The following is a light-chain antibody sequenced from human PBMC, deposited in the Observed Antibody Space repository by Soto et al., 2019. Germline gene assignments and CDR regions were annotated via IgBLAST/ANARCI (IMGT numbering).Light chain of an antibody. CDR3: AAGDDGLGVVV. CDR1: SSNIGSNY. V-gene: IGLV1-47*01. CDR2: RNN. Sequence: QSVLTQPPSASGTPGQRVTISCSGSSSNIGSNYVYWYQQLPGTAPKLLIYRNNQRPSGVPDRFSGSKSGTSASLAISGLRSKNELDYNGAAGDDGLGVVVFGGGTKLTVL. J-gene: IGLJ2*01.